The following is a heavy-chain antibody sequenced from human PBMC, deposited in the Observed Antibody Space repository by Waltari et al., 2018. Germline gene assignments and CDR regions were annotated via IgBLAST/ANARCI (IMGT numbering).Heavy chain of an antibody. CDR3: ARTAGYCSGGSCYDY. D-gene: IGHD2-15*01. J-gene: IGHJ4*02. Sequence: QVQLQESGPGLVKPSQTLSLTCTVSGGSISSGSYYWSWIRQPAGKGLEWIGYIYTSGSTNYNPSRKSRVTISVDTSKNQFSLKLSSVTAADTAVYYCARTAGYCSGGSCYDYWGQGTLVTVSS. CDR1: GGSISSGSYY. V-gene: IGHV4-61*09. CDR2: IYTSGST.